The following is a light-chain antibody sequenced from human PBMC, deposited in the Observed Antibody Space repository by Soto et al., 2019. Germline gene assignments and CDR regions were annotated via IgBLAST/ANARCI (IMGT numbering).Light chain of an antibody. Sequence: DIQMTQSPSSLSASVGDRVTLTCRAGQSIATFLHWYQDKPGKAPKLLIYGVSNLESGAPSRFSGSGSGTDFTLTISSLQPEDFATYYCQQSYSSPYTFGRGTKVEI. CDR1: QSIATF. CDR3: QQSYSSPYT. V-gene: IGKV1-39*01. CDR2: GVS. J-gene: IGKJ2*01.